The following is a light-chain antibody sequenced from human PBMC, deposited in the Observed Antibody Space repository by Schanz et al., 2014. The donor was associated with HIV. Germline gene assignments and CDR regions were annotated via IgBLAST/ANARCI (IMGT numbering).Light chain of an antibody. J-gene: IGKJ2*01. Sequence: EIVLTQSPGTLSLSPGERATLSCRASQSVSSNLAWYQQKPGQAPRLLIYGASTRATGIPARFSGSGSGTEFTLTISSLQSEDFAVYYCQQYNNWPMYTFGQGTKLEI. CDR3: QQYNNWPMYT. V-gene: IGKV3-15*01. CDR1: QSVSSN. CDR2: GAS.